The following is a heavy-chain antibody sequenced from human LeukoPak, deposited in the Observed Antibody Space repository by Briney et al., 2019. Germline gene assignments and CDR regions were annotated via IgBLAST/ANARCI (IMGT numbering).Heavy chain of an antibody. Sequence: GGSLRLSCAASGFTFSSYGMSWVRQAPGKGLEWVSGISGNSGTTYYADSVKGRFTISRDNSKNTLYLQMNSLRAEDTAVYYCAKDRRYSSSWYFDYWGQGTLVTVSS. D-gene: IGHD6-13*01. CDR1: GFTFSSYG. J-gene: IGHJ4*02. CDR3: AKDRRYSSSWYFDY. V-gene: IGHV3-23*01. CDR2: ISGNSGTT.